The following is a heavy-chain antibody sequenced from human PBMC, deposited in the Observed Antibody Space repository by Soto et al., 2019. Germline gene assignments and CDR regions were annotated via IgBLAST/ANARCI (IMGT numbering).Heavy chain of an antibody. D-gene: IGHD2-15*01. CDR1: GDSFSSYA. CDR2: IIAILTTA. V-gene: IGHV1-69*01. Sequence: QVQVVQSGAEVKKPGSSVKVSCKDSGDSFSSYAISWVRQAPGQGLEWMGGIIAILTTANYAQKFQYRVTITADESTSTAYMEVSSLTSEDTVVYYCARKAGGGNYYSLDFWGQGTLVTVSS. J-gene: IGHJ4*02. CDR3: ARKAGGGNYYSLDF.